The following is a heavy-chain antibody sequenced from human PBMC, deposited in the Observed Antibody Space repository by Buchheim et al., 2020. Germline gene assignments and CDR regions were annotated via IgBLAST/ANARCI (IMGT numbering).Heavy chain of an antibody. CDR2: ISGSGGST. Sequence: EVQLVESGGGLVQPGGSLRLSCAASGFTFSSYWMSWVRQAPGKGLEWVSTISGSGGSTYYAESVKGRFTISRENSKDTLYLQMNSLRAEDTAIYYCAKDQRYYDSSGNFDYWGQGTL. V-gene: IGHV3-23*04. CDR3: AKDQRYYDSSGNFDY. CDR1: GFTFSSYW. J-gene: IGHJ4*02. D-gene: IGHD3-22*01.